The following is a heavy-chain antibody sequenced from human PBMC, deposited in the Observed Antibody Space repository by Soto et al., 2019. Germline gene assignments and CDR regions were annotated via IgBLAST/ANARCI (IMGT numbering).Heavy chain of an antibody. CDR2: ISGSGGST. D-gene: IGHD4-17*01. Sequence: GGSLRLSCAASGFTFSSYAMSWVRQAPGKGLEWVSAISGSGGSTYYADSVKGRFTISRDNSKNTLYLQMNSLRAEDTAVYYCALLGGERAVTNAFDYWGQGTLVTVSS. V-gene: IGHV3-23*01. J-gene: IGHJ4*02. CDR3: ALLGGERAVTNAFDY. CDR1: GFTFSSYA.